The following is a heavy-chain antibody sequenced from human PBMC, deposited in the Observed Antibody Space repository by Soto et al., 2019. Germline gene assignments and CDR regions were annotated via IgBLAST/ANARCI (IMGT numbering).Heavy chain of an antibody. V-gene: IGHV3-9*01. CDR3: AKDRYNSGWSEYLDY. J-gene: IGHJ4*02. D-gene: IGHD6-19*01. CDR2: INWKSDI. CDR1: GFTFDDNA. Sequence: PGGSLRLSCAVSGFTFDDNAMHWVRQAPEKGLEWVSGINWKSDIGYADSVKGRFTISRDNAENSLYLQMNSLRAEDTAVYYCAKDRYNSGWSEYLDYWGQGTLVTVSS.